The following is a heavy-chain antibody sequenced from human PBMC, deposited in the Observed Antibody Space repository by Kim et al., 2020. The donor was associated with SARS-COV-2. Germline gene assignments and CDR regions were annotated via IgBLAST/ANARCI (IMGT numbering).Heavy chain of an antibody. CDR3: AKIKPQPQKVGGGEFGYFDY. J-gene: IGHJ4*02. Sequence: GGSLRLSCAASGFTFSSYAMSWVRQAPGKGLEWVSAISGSGGSTYYADSVKGRFTISRDNSKNTLYLQMNSLRAEDTAVYYCAKIKPQPQKVGGGEFGYFDYWGQGTLVTVSS. CDR2: ISGSGGST. D-gene: IGHD1-26*01. CDR1: GFTFSSYA. V-gene: IGHV3-23*01.